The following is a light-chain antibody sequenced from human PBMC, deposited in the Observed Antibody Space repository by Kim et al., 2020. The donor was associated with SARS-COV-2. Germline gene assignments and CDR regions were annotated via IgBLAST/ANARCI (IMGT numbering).Light chain of an antibody. CDR1: KLGDKY. CDR2: QDS. J-gene: IGLJ2*01. Sequence: VSPGQTASITCSGDKLGDKYACWYQQKPGQSPGLVIYQDSKRPSGIPERFSGSNSGNTATLTISGTQAMDEADYYCQAWDSSTVVFGGGTQLTVL. CDR3: QAWDSSTVV. V-gene: IGLV3-1*01.